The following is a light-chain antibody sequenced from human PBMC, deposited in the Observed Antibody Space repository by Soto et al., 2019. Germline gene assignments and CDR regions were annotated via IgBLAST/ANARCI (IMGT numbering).Light chain of an antibody. CDR3: QSYDSSLNGVV. J-gene: IGLJ2*01. CDR2: GNN. CDR1: SYNIGAGYD. Sequence: QSVLTQPPSVSGAPGQRVTISCTGSSYNIGAGYDVHWYQQLPGTAPKLIIYGNNNRTSGVPDRFSGSKSGTSASLAITGLQSEDEADYYCQSYDSSLNGVVFGGGTKVTVL. V-gene: IGLV1-40*01.